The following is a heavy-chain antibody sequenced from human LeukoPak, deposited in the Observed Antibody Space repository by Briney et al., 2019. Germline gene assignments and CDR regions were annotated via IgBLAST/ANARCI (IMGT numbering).Heavy chain of an antibody. J-gene: IGHJ3*02. CDR1: GGSLSDDY. CDR3: ARSSKTQWLSPGDGFDI. D-gene: IGHD6-19*01. Sequence: SETLSLTCGVFGGSLSDDYWSWIRQPPGKGLEWIGEINHSGSTNYNPSLRSRVTISVDTSKNQFSLKFTSMTAADTAVYYCARSSKTQWLSPGDGFDIWGRGTLVTVSS. CDR2: INHSGST. V-gene: IGHV4-34*01.